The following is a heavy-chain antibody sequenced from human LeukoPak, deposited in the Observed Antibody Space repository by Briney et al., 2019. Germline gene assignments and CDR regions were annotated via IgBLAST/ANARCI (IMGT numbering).Heavy chain of an antibody. CDR2: ITWNNDIV. D-gene: IGHD5-18*01. J-gene: IGHJ5*02. Sequence: GGSLRLSCAASGFTFDDYAMHWVRQAPGRGLEWVSGITWNNDIVGYADSVQGRFSISKDNAKNSLYLQMNSLRVEDTAFYYCVKVEGYSYGYVPTWGQGTLVTVSS. V-gene: IGHV3-9*01. CDR3: VKVEGYSYGYVPT. CDR1: GFTFDDYA.